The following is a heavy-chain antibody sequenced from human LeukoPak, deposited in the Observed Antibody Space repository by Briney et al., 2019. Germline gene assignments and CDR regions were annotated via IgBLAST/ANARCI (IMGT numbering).Heavy chain of an antibody. D-gene: IGHD1-1*01. Sequence: PGGSLILSCPSSGFNFNEYAMSWVRQTPGKGLEWVSTITTTAGGTYYAGSVKGRFTISRDNSKNTLYLQMNSLRAEDTALYYCAREKEATGFFDYWGQGTLVTVSS. CDR2: ITTTAGGT. CDR3: AREKEATGFFDY. V-gene: IGHV3-23*01. J-gene: IGHJ4*02. CDR1: GFNFNEYA.